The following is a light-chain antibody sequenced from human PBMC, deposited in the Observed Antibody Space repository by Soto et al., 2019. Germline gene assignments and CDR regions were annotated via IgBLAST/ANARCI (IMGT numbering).Light chain of an antibody. CDR1: QSISSY. J-gene: IGKJ1*01. V-gene: IGKV1D-8*03. Sequence: VWMTQSPSLLSAPTGGRVTISCLMSQSISSYLAWYQQKPGKAPELLIYTASTLQTGIPYRFSGSGSGTHFTLTISSLQPEDFATYYCQQSYNTPRTFGQGTKVDIK. CDR2: TAS. CDR3: QQSYNTPRT.